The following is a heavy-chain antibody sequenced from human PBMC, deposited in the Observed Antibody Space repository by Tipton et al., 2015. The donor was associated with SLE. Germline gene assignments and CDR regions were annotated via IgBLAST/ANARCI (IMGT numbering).Heavy chain of an antibody. CDR2: IYNDGSGT. V-gene: IGHV3-53*01. CDR1: GFTVSSNY. CDR3: SKDVYKDYAGYFDS. J-gene: IGHJ4*02. Sequence: QLVQSGGGLVQPGGSLRLSCAASGFTVSSNYMSWVRQAPGKGLEWVSVIYNDGSGTYYAGSVKGRFTISRDNSKSTLYLQMNSLRVEDTAVYYCSKDVYKDYAGYFDSWGQGTPVTVSS. D-gene: IGHD4-17*01.